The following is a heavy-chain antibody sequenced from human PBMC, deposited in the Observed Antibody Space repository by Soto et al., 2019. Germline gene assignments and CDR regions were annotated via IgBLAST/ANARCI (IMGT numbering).Heavy chain of an antibody. D-gene: IGHD1-1*01. CDR3: ARVPGNDLYYYYGMDV. CDR2: IYYIGST. V-gene: IGHV4-30-4*01. Sequence: SATLSLTCTVSGGSISSGDYYWSWIRQPPGKGLEWIGYIYYIGSTYYNPSLKSRVTISVDTSKNQFSLKLSSVTAADTAVYYCARVPGNDLYYYYGMDVWGQGTTVTVSS. J-gene: IGHJ6*02. CDR1: GGSISSGDYY.